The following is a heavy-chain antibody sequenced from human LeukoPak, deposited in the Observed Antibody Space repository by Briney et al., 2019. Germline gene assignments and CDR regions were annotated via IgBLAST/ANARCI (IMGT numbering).Heavy chain of an antibody. Sequence: PGGSLRLSCAASGLTVSGNYMSWVRQPPGKGLEYVSIIYPGGNTSYADSVKGRFTISRDNSRNTLYLQMNSLRADDTAVYYCLRANWELWGQIYYCFMDVWGKGTTVTVSS. CDR1: GLTVSGNY. CDR2: IYPGGNT. J-gene: IGHJ6*03. CDR3: LRANWELWGQIYYCFMDV. V-gene: IGHV3-53*01. D-gene: IGHD1-26*01.